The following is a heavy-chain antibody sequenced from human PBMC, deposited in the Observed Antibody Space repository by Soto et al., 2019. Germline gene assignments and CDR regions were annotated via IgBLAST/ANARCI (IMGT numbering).Heavy chain of an antibody. V-gene: IGHV3-74*03. Sequence: GGSLILSCAASGFTFSNFWMHWVRQAPGKGLVWVSRINSDGSSTMYRDSVKGRFTIFRDNAKNTLFLQMNSLRAEDTAVYYCTRDPAPIGWYDYWGQGTLVTVSS. J-gene: IGHJ4*02. D-gene: IGHD6-19*01. CDR3: TRDPAPIGWYDY. CDR2: INSDGSST. CDR1: GFTFSNFW.